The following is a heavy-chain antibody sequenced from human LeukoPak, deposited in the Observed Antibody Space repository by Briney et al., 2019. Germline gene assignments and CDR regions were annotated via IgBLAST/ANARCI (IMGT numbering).Heavy chain of an antibody. V-gene: IGHV1-2*02. J-gene: IGHJ4*02. Sequence: ASVTVSCKASGYTFTGYYMHWVRQAPGHGLEWMGWINPNSGGTTYAQKFQGRVTMTRDTSISTAYMELSRLGSDDTAVYYCARDQVARDIVVVLTATGTIDYWGQGTLVTVSS. D-gene: IGHD2-15*01. CDR2: INPNSGGT. CDR3: ARDQVARDIVVVLTATGTIDY. CDR1: GYTFTGYY.